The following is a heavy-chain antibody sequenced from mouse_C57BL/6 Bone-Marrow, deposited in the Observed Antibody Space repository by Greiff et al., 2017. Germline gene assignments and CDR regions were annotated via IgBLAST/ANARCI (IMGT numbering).Heavy chain of an antibody. CDR3: ARSSYYYYAMDY. D-gene: IGHD2-10*01. J-gene: IGHJ4*01. Sequence: VQLQQSGAELVKPGASVKMSCKASGYTFTSYWITWVKQRPGQGLEWIGDMYPGSGSTNYNEKFKSKATLTVDTSSSTAYMQLSSLTSEDSAVYYCARSSYYYYAMDYWGQGTSVTVSS. CDR2: MYPGSGST. CDR1: GYTFTSYW. V-gene: IGHV1-55*01.